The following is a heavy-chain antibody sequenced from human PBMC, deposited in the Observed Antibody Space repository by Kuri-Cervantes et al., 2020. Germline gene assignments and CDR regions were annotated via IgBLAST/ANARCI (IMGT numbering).Heavy chain of an antibody. CDR3: AREIAVAGTLFDFLDY. D-gene: IGHD6-19*01. V-gene: IGHV3-33*01. Sequence: GESLKISCAASGFTFSSYGMHWVRQAPGKGLEWVAVIWYDGSNKYYADSVKGRFTISRDNSKNTLYLQRNSLRAEDTAVYYCAREIAVAGTLFDFLDYWGQGTLVTVSS. CDR2: IWYDGSNK. J-gene: IGHJ4*02. CDR1: GFTFSSYG.